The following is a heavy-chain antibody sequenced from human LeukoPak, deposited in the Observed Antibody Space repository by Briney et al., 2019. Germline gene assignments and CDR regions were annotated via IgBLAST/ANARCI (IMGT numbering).Heavy chain of an antibody. CDR2: ISWNSGSI. CDR3: AQGRYTGSYTGGFDY. CDR1: GFTFDDYA. Sequence: GRSLRLSCAASGFTFDDYAMHWVRQAPGKGLEWVSGISWNSGSIGYADSVKGRFTISRDNAKNSLYLQMNSLRPEDTALYYCAQGRYTGSYTGGFDYWGQGTLATVSS. D-gene: IGHD1-26*01. J-gene: IGHJ4*02. V-gene: IGHV3-9*01.